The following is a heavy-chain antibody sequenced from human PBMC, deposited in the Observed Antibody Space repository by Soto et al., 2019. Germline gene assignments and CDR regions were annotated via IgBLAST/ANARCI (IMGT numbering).Heavy chain of an antibody. D-gene: IGHD3-3*01. CDR1: GGSIRSDY. CDR3: ARNPNDFRNGNFFDP. Sequence: SETLSLTCTVSGGSIRSDYWSWIRQPPGKGLEWIGDVHYSGSANYNPSLERRVTISVASSKTHFSLKLSSVTAADTAVYYCARNPNDFRNGNFFDPWGQGTPVTVSS. V-gene: IGHV4-59*01. CDR2: VHYSGSA. J-gene: IGHJ5*02.